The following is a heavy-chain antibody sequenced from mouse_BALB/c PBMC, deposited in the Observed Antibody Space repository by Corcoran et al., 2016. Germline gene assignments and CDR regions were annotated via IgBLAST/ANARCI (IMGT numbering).Heavy chain of an antibody. Sequence: QVTLTESGPGIFQPSQTLSLTCSFSGFSLSPSGMGVSWIRQPSGKGLEWLAHIYWDDDKRYNPSLKSRLTISKDTSSNQVFLKITSVDTADTATYYCARSKVFYAMYYWGQGTSVTVSS. V-gene: IGHV8-12*01. CDR1: GFSLSPSGMG. CDR3: ARSKVFYAMYY. CDR2: IYWDDDK. J-gene: IGHJ4*01.